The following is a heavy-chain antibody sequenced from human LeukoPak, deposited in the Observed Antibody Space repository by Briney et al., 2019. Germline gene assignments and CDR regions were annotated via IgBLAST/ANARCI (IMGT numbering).Heavy chain of an antibody. CDR1: GYTFTDYY. CDR3: ARDRAFDI. V-gene: IGHV1-2*04. J-gene: IGHJ3*02. Sequence: GASVKVSCKASGYTFTDYYIHWVRQAPGQGLEWMGWINPNSGGTNYAQKFQGWVTMTRSTSISTAYMELSRLTSDDTAVYYCARDRAFDIWGQGTMVTVSS. CDR2: INPNSGGT.